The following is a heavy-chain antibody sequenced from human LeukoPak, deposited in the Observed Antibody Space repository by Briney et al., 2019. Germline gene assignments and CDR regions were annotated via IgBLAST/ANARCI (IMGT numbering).Heavy chain of an antibody. Sequence: GRSLRLSCAASGFTFSGYAMHWVRRAPGKGLEWVAVISYDGSNKYYADSVKGRFTISRDNSKNTLYLQMNSLRAEDTAVYYCARATEMVRGVTLGGFHYWGQGTLVTVSS. CDR3: ARATEMVRGVTLGGFHY. CDR2: ISYDGSNK. D-gene: IGHD3-10*01. J-gene: IGHJ4*02. CDR1: GFTFSGYA. V-gene: IGHV3-30*04.